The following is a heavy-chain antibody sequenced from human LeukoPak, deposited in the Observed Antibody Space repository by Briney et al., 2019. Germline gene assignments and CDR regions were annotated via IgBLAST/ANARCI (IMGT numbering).Heavy chain of an antibody. CDR3: ARDLDYYGSGSLGRTAKL. CDR2: INPSGGST. Sequence: VASVKVSCKASGYTFTSYYMHWVRQAPGQGLEWMGIINPSGGSTSYAQKFQGRVTMTRDTSTSTVYMELSSLRSEDTAVYYCARDLDYYGSGSLGRTAKLWGQGTLVTVSS. CDR1: GYTFTSYY. D-gene: IGHD3-10*01. V-gene: IGHV1-46*01. J-gene: IGHJ4*02.